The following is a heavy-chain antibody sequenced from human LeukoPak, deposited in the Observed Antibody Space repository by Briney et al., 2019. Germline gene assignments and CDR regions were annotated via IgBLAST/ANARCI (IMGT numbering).Heavy chain of an antibody. Sequence: ASVKVSCKASGYTFTGYYMHWVRQAPGQGLEWMGWINPNSGGTNYAQRFQGWVTMTRDTSISTAYMELSRLRSDDTAVYYCARDSGLIAAAGTTNWFDPWGQGTLVTVSS. CDR2: INPNSGGT. J-gene: IGHJ5*02. V-gene: IGHV1-2*04. D-gene: IGHD6-13*01. CDR1: GYTFTGYY. CDR3: ARDSGLIAAAGTTNWFDP.